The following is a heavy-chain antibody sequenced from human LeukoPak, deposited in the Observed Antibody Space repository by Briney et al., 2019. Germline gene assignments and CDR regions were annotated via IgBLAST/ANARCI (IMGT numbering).Heavy chain of an antibody. Sequence: WASVKVSFKASGGTFSIYAISWVRQAPGQGLEWMGGIIPIFGIANYTQKFQGRGKITADKSTSTAYMDLSSLRSEDTAVYYCAREIDGYNIYFDYWGQGTLVTVSS. CDR2: IIPIFGIA. D-gene: IGHD5-24*01. J-gene: IGHJ4*02. V-gene: IGHV1-69*10. CDR3: AREIDGYNIYFDY. CDR1: GGTFSIYA.